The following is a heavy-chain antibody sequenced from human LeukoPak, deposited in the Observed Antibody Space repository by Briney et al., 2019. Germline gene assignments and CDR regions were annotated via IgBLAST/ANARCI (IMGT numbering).Heavy chain of an antibody. CDR1: GNYW. J-gene: IGHJ4*02. V-gene: IGHV3-74*01. CDR2: IKTDGTYT. D-gene: IGHD3-16*01. CDR3: AGQLFGTWNY. Sequence: GGSLRLSCAASGNYWMHWVRRVPGKGLVWASGIKTDGTYTNYADSVKGRFTISRDNAKSTLYLQMNSLRAEDTAVYYCAGQLFGTWNYWGQGTQVTVSS.